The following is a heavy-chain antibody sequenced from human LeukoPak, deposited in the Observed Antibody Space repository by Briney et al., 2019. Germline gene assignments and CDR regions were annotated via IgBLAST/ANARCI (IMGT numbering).Heavy chain of an antibody. Sequence: PGGSLRLSCAASGFTFSSYAMSWVRQAPGKGLEWVSAISVRVGSTYYADSVKGRFTISRDNSKNTLSLQMNSLRAEDEAVYYCATVIINYDILTGYYFGYFDLWGRGTLVTVSS. D-gene: IGHD3-9*01. J-gene: IGHJ2*01. V-gene: IGHV3-23*01. CDR1: GFTFSSYA. CDR3: ATVIINYDILTGYYFGYFDL. CDR2: ISVRVGST.